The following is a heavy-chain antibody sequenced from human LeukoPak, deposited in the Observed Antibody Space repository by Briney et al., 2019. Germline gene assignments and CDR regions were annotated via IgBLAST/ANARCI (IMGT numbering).Heavy chain of an antibody. Sequence: PSETLSLTCTVSGGSISRYSWSWIRQPPGKGLEWIGYIYYSGSTNYNPSLKSRVTISGDTSKNQFSLRLSSVTAADTAVYYCARASYSYDINGWVPFDYWGQGTLVTVSS. CDR3: ARASYSYDINGWVPFDY. CDR2: IYYSGST. D-gene: IGHD3-22*01. V-gene: IGHV4-59*08. J-gene: IGHJ4*02. CDR1: GGSISRYS.